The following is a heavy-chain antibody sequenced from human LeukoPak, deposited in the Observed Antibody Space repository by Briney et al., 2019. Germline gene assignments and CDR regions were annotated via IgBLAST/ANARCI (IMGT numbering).Heavy chain of an antibody. J-gene: IGHJ1*01. CDR2: ISAYNGST. Sequence: GASVKVSCKASGYTFTSYGISWVRQAPGQGLEWMGWISAYNGSTNYAQKLQGRVTMTTDTSTSTAYMELRSLKSDDTAVYSCASDLKRYQLLTEYFQHWGQGTLVTVSS. CDR1: GYTFTSYG. D-gene: IGHD2-2*01. CDR3: ASDLKRYQLLTEYFQH. V-gene: IGHV1-18*01.